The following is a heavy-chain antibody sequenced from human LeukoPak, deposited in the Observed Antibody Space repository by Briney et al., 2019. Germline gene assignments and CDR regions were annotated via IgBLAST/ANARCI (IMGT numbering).Heavy chain of an antibody. Sequence: SETLSLTCAVYGGSFSGYYWSWIRQPPGKGLEWIGEINHSGSTNYNPSLKSRVTISVDTSKNQFSLKLSSVTAADTAVYYCARGARIAAAGTIDYWGQGTLVTVS. CDR3: ARGARIAAAGTIDY. V-gene: IGHV4-34*01. D-gene: IGHD6-13*01. CDR2: INHSGST. CDR1: GGSFSGYY. J-gene: IGHJ4*02.